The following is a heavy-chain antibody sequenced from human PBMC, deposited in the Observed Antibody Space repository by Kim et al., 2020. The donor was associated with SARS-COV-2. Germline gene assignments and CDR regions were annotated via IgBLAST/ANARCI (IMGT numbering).Heavy chain of an antibody. J-gene: IGHJ4*02. CDR3: ASSGYDPYYFDY. CDR1: GGSFSGYY. Sequence: SETLSLTCAVYGGSFSGYYWSWIRQPPGKGLEWIGEINHSGSTNYNPSLKSRVTISVDTSKNQFSLKLSSVTAADTAVYYCASSGYDPYYFDYWGQGTLVTVSS. D-gene: IGHD3-22*01. CDR2: INHSGST. V-gene: IGHV4-34*01.